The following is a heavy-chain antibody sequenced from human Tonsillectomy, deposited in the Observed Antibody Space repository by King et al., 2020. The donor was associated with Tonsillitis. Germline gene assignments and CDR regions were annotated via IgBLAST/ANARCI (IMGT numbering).Heavy chain of an antibody. Sequence: QLVQSGGGVVKPGRSLRLSCAASGFTFSTYAMHWVRQAPGKGLEWVAVISYDGSNKYYADSVKGRFALSGDNSKNTLYLQLNSLNAEDTAVYYCARDYCSSTSCPYGMDVWGQGTTVTVSS. J-gene: IGHJ6*02. V-gene: IGHV3-30*09. D-gene: IGHD2-2*01. CDR3: ARDYCSSTSCPYGMDV. CDR2: ISYDGSNK. CDR1: GFTFSTYA.